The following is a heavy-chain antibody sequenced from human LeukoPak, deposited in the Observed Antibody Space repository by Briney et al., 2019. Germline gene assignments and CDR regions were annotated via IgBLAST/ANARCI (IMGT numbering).Heavy chain of an antibody. V-gene: IGHV4-34*01. J-gene: IGHJ6*03. CDR3: ARQNGGTWNYYYYMDV. D-gene: IGHD1-1*01. CDR2: INHSGST. CDR1: GGSFSDYY. Sequence: SETLSLTCAVYGGSFSDYYWSWIRQPPGKGLEWIGEINHSGSTNYNPSLKSRVTISVDTSKNQFSLKLSSVTAADTAVYYCARQNGGTWNYYYYMDVWGKGTTVTVSS.